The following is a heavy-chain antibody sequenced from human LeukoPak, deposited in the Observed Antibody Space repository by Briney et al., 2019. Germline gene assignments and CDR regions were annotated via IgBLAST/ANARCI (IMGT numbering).Heavy chain of an antibody. J-gene: IGHJ6*03. CDR3: ASVRRGFGESSKYYSYYYMDV. Sequence: SETLSLTCTVSGGSISSYYWSWIRQPPGKGLEWIGSIYYSGTTHYNPSLESRVTISVDTSKNQFSLRLSAVTAADTAVYYCASVRRGFGESSKYYSYYYMDVWGNGTTVTISS. D-gene: IGHD3-10*01. V-gene: IGHV4-59*04. CDR1: GGSISSYY. CDR2: IYYSGTT.